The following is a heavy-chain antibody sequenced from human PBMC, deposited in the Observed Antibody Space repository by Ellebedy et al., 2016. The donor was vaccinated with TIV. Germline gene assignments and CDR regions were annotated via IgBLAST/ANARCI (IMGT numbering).Heavy chain of an antibody. CDR3: ARDGRDAFDI. V-gene: IGHV3-30*02. Sequence: GESLKISCAASRFTFSSYDMHWVRQAPGKGLEWVAFIQYDGSNKYYADSVKGRFTISRDNAKNSLYLQMNSLRAEDTAVYFCARDGRDAFDIWGQGTMVTVSS. CDR2: IQYDGSNK. CDR1: RFTFSSYD. J-gene: IGHJ3*02.